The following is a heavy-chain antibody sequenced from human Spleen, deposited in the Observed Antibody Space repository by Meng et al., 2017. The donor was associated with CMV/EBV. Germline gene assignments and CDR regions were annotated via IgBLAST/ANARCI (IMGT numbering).Heavy chain of an antibody. V-gene: IGHV1-46*01. CDR2: INPSGGST. CDR1: GYTLTSFY. D-gene: IGHD3-10*01. CDR3: ARSRAQGSGSSSY. J-gene: IGHJ4*02. Sequence: CKASGYTLTSFYLHWVRQAPGQGLEWMGVINPSGGSTTYARRFQGRVTMTRDTSTNTVYMELSSLRLEDTAVYYCARSRAQGSGSSSYWGQGTLVTVSS.